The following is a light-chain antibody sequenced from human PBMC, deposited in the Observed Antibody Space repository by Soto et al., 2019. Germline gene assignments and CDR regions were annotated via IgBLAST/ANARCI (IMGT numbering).Light chain of an antibody. CDR3: QQNAITPPWT. CDR2: AAS. CDR1: RSVSGS. J-gene: IGKJ1*01. V-gene: IGKV1-39*01. Sequence: QLTQSPSSLSASIGDRVIISLLASRSVSGSLSWYQQKAGQAPKLLIYAASTLHSGVPSRFSGSGSGTEFTLTISSLQPEDFATYYCQQNAITPPWTFGQGTKVDIK.